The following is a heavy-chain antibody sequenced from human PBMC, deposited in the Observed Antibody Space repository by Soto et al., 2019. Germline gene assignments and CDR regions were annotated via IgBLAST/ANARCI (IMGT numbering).Heavy chain of an antibody. CDR1: GGSISSFCYY. CDR2: IYYSGST. Sequence: SETLSLTCTVSGGSISSFCYYWSWIRQHPGKGLEWIGYIYYSGSTYYNPSLKSRVTISVDTSKNQFSLKLSSVTAADTAVYYCARVRYFGWHDYYYYYMDVWGKGTTVTVSS. CDR3: ARVRYFGWHDYYYYYMDV. J-gene: IGHJ6*03. D-gene: IGHD3-9*01. V-gene: IGHV4-31*03.